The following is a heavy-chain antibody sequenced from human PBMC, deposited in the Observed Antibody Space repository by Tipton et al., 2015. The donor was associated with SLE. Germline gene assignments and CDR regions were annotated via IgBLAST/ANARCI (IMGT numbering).Heavy chain of an antibody. D-gene: IGHD1-26*01. J-gene: IGHJ5*02. CDR3: AKGTLGS. CDR1: GGSISSHY. V-gene: IGHV4-59*11. Sequence: TLSLTCNVSGGSISSHYWSWTRQPPGKGLEWIGYIYYSGRTDYNPSLKSRVTISLNKSRNQFSLKLTSVTAADTAIYYCAKGTLGSWGQGTLVTVSS. CDR2: IYYSGRT.